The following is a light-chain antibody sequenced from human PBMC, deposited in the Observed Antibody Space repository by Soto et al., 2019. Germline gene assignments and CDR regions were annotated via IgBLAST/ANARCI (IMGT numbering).Light chain of an antibody. Sequence: DIQITQSPSSLSASVGDRVTITCRASESINRYLNWYQQKPGRAPKLLISAASTLQSGVPSGFSGSGSGTAFTLTISSLQPEDFATYYCQKTYNTPYNFGQGTRLEIK. CDR2: AAS. CDR3: QKTYNTPYN. CDR1: ESINRY. J-gene: IGKJ5*01. V-gene: IGKV1-39*01.